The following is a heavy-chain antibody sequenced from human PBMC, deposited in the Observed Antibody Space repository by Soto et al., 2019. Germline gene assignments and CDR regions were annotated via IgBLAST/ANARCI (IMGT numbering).Heavy chain of an antibody. V-gene: IGHV3-9*01. CDR3: ARSWSGSTSGRVDV. J-gene: IGHJ6*02. CDR2: INWDGYSI. D-gene: IGHD3-3*01. CDR1: GFNFDDHV. Sequence: GGSLRLSCVASGFNFDDHVMHWVRQVPGKGLEWVGHINWDGYSIGYGGSVRGRFSISRDNAKNTLYLQMNSLRPEDTALYFCARSWSGSTSGRVDVWGQGTTVTVSS.